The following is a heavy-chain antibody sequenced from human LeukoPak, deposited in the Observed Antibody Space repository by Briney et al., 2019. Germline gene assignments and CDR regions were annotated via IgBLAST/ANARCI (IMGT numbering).Heavy chain of an antibody. CDR1: GYTFTGYY. J-gene: IGHJ4*02. CDR2: INPNSGGT. Sequence: GASVKVSCKASGYTFTGYYMHWVRQAPGQGLEWMGWINPNSGGTNYAQKFQGRVTMTRDTSISTAYMELSRLRSDDTAVYYCARESPWELLEIDYWGQGTLVTVSS. CDR3: ARESPWELLEIDY. V-gene: IGHV1-2*02. D-gene: IGHD1-26*01.